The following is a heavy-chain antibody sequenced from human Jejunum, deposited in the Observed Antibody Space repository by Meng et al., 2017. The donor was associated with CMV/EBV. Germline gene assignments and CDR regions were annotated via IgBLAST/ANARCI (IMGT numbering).Heavy chain of an antibody. CDR2: IYWDDDK. V-gene: IGHV2-5*02. CDR1: SLLTSGVG. D-gene: IGHD3-10*01. Sequence: SLLTSGVGVGWFRQPPGKALECLALIYWDDDKRYSPSLASRLTITKDTSKNQVVLTMTNMDPVDTATYFCAHRRYYNSDWSWGDFDYWGQGTLVTVSS. J-gene: IGHJ4*02. CDR3: AHRRYYNSDWSWGDFDY.